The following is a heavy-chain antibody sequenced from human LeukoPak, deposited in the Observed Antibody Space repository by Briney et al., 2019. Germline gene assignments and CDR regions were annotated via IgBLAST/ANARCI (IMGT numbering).Heavy chain of an antibody. CDR3: ARDRSPAPGRSYGRGHFDY. Sequence: ASVKVSCKASGYAFTSHDINWVRQATGQGLEWMGWMNPNSGNTGYAQKFQGRVAMTRNTSISTAYMELSRLRSDDTAVYYCARDRSPAPGRSYGRGHFDYWGQGTLVTVSS. CDR1: GYAFTSHD. D-gene: IGHD5-18*01. V-gene: IGHV1-8*01. J-gene: IGHJ4*02. CDR2: MNPNSGNT.